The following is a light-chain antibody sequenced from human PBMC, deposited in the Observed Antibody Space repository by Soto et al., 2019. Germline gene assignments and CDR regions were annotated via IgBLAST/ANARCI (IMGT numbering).Light chain of an antibody. J-gene: IGLJ3*02. CDR3: CSYAGTYTWV. Sequence: QSALTQPRSVSGSPGQSVTISCTGTSSDVGGYNYVSWYQQHPGKPPKLMIYDVSQRPSGVPNRFSGSKSDNTASLTISGLQAEDEADYYCCSYAGTYTWVFGGGTKVTVL. V-gene: IGLV2-11*01. CDR1: SSDVGGYNY. CDR2: DVS.